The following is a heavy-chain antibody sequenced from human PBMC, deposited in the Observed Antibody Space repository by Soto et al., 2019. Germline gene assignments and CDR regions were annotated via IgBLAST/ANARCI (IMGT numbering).Heavy chain of an antibody. CDR1: GFTFSSYA. Sequence: AGGSLRLSCAASGFTFSSYAMHWVRQAPGKGLEWVAVISYDGSNKYYADSVKGRFTISRDNSKNTLYLQMNSLRAEDTAVYYCARDFWRKRAKEVVVVAATKPTYWGQGTLVTVSS. D-gene: IGHD2-15*01. CDR2: ISYDGSNK. CDR3: ARDFWRKRAKEVVVVAATKPTY. J-gene: IGHJ4*02. V-gene: IGHV3-30-3*01.